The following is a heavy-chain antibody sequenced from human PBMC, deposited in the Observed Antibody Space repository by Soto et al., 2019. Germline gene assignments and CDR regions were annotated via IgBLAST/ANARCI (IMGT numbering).Heavy chain of an antibody. V-gene: IGHV1-69*11. Sequence: QVQLVQSGAEVKKPGSSVKVSCKASGGTFSSYAISWVRQAPGQGLEWMGGIIPILGTANYAQKFQGRVTTSADESTSTAYMEPSSLRSEDTAVYYCASVFRDSSSRFDYWGQGTLVTVSS. CDR1: GGTFSSYA. CDR2: IIPILGTA. CDR3: ASVFRDSSSRFDY. D-gene: IGHD6-6*01. J-gene: IGHJ4*02.